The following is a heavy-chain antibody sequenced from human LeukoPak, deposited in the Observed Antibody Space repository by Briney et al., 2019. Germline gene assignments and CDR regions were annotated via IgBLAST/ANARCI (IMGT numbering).Heavy chain of an antibody. V-gene: IGHV3-30*02. J-gene: IGHJ4*02. CDR2: IRYDGSNK. CDR3: AKDQVWYYYGSGSYFDY. D-gene: IGHD3-10*01. Sequence: GGSLRLSCAASGFTFNSYGMHWVRQAPGKGLEWVAIIRYDGSNKYYADSVKGRFTISRDNSKNTLYLQMNSLRAEDTAVYYCAKDQVWYYYGSGSYFDYWGQGTLVTVSS. CDR1: GFTFNSYG.